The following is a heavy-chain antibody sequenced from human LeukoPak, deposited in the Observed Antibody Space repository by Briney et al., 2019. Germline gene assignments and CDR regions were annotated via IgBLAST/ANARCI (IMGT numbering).Heavy chain of an antibody. CDR1: GYTFTSYG. V-gene: IGHV1-18*01. CDR3: ARGKQQLATPVDY. J-gene: IGHJ4*02. CDR2: ISPYNGNT. D-gene: IGHD6-13*01. Sequence: GASVKVSCKASGYTFTSYGINWLRQAPGQGLEWMGWISPYNGNTNNAQKVQGRVTMTTDTSTTTAYMELRSLRSDDTAVYYCARGKQQLATPVDYWGQGTLVTVSS.